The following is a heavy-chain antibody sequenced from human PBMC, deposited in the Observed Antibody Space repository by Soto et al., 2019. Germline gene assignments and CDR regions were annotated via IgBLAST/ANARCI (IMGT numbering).Heavy chain of an antibody. J-gene: IGHJ6*02. V-gene: IGHV1-18*01. CDR2: ISAYNGNT. D-gene: IGHD3-9*01. CDR1: GYTFTSYG. CDR3: ARGGYDILTGYYIHYYYGMDV. Sequence: GASVKVSCKASGYTFTSYGISGVRQAPGQGLEWMGWISAYNGNTNYAQKLQGRVTMTTDTSTSTAYMELRSLRSDDTAVYYCARGGYDILTGYYIHYYYGMDVWGQGTTVTVSS.